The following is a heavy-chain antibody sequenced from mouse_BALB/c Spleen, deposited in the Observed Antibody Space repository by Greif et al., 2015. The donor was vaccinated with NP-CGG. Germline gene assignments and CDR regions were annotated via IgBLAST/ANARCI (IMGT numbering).Heavy chain of an antibody. CDR2: IDPANGNT. J-gene: IGHJ1*01. CDR3: ARWDWYFDV. CDR1: GSNIKDTY. Sequence: VKLQESGAELVKPGASVKLSCTASGSNIKDTYMHWVKQRPEQGLEWIGRIDPANGNTKYDPKFQGKATITADTSSXTAYLQLSSLTSEDTAVYYCARWDWYFDVWGAGTTVTVSS. V-gene: IGHV14-3*02.